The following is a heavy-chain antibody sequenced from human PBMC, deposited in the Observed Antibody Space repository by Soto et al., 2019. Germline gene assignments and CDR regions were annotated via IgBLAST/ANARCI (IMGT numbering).Heavy chain of an antibody. Sequence: GLEWMGWINPNSGGTNYAQKFRGWVTMTRDTSISTAYMELSRLRSDDTAVYYCARGRGSASRVYYYMDVWGKGTTVTVSS. CDR3: ARGRGSASRVYYYMDV. J-gene: IGHJ6*03. V-gene: IGHV1-2*04. D-gene: IGHD6-13*01. CDR2: INPNSGGT.